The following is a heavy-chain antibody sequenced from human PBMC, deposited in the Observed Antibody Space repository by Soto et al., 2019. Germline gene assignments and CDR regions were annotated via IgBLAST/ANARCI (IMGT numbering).Heavy chain of an antibody. J-gene: IGHJ5*02. CDR2: INAGNGNT. D-gene: IGHD2-15*01. V-gene: IGHV1-3*01. CDR3: ARVVVAATPPPYNWFDP. Sequence: QVQLVQSGAEVKKPGASVKVSCKASGYTFTSYAMHWVRQAPGQRLEWMGWINAGNGNTKYSQKFQGRVTITRDTSACTAYMELSSLRSEDTAVYYCARVVVAATPPPYNWFDPWGQGTLVTVSS. CDR1: GYTFTSYA.